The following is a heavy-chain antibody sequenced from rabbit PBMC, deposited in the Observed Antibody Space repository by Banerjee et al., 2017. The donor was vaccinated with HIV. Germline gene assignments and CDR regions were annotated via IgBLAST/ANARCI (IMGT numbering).Heavy chain of an antibody. CDR2: IDPIFGGT. V-gene: IGHV1S7*01. Sequence: WVRQAPGKGLEWIGYIDPIFGGTYYASWVNGRFSISRENTQNTVSLQLNSLTVADTATYFCVRNSGWGVSYFTLWGQGTLVTVS. CDR3: VRNSGWGVSYFTL. J-gene: IGHJ4*01. D-gene: IGHD4-1*01.